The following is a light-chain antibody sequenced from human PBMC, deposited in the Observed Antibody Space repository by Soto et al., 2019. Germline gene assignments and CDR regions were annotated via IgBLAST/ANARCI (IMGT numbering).Light chain of an antibody. V-gene: IGLV2-14*01. CDR1: SSDVGGYNY. CDR2: DVS. CDR3: CSYSSSSTLPYV. Sequence: QSALTQPASVSGSPGQSITISCTGTSSDVGGYNYVSWYQQHPGKAPKLMIYDVSNRPSGVSNRFSGSKSGNTASLTISGPQAEDEADYYCCSYSSSSTLPYVFGTGTKLTVL. J-gene: IGLJ1*01.